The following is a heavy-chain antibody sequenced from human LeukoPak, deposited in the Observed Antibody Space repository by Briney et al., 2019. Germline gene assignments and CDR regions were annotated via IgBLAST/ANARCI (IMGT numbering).Heavy chain of an antibody. CDR2: IGSGGDAL. Sequence: GGSLRLSCAASGFTFSDYYMSWIRQAPGKGLEWVAFIGSGGDALYYVDSVKGRFTISRDNAKNLLFLRMNSLRDEDTAMYYCARDGVVSVAGTGGYFDPWGQGTLVTVSS. V-gene: IGHV3-11*01. CDR1: GFTFSDYY. D-gene: IGHD6-19*01. J-gene: IGHJ4*03. CDR3: ARDGVVSVAGTGGYFDP.